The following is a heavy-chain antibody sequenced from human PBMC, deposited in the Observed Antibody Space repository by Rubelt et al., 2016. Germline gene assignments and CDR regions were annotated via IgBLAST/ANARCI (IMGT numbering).Heavy chain of an antibody. J-gene: IGHJ5*01. CDR1: GGSFSGYY. Sequence: QVQLQQWGAGLLKPSETLSLTCAVYGGSFSGYYWSWIRQPPGKGLEWIGEINHSGSTNYNQSLTSRVTLSVDTSKNQFSLKRGSVTAADTAVYYCARARSTGVGGRGFFDSWGQGTLVTVSS. CDR2: INHSGST. V-gene: IGHV4-34*01. D-gene: IGHD1-1*01. CDR3: ARARSTGVGGRGFFDS.